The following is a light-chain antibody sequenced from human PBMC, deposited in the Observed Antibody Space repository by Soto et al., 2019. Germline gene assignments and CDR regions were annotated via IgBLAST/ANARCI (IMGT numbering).Light chain of an antibody. CDR1: QSVGSL. CDR2: DAS. V-gene: IGKV3-11*01. Sequence: IVLTQSTATLSVSPGEIATLSCRASQSVGSLVAWYQQKPGQAPRLLIYDASSRASGIPARFSGRGSGTDFTLTISYLEPEDFAIYYCQQGGNWPLTFGQGTRLEI. CDR3: QQGGNWPLT. J-gene: IGKJ5*01.